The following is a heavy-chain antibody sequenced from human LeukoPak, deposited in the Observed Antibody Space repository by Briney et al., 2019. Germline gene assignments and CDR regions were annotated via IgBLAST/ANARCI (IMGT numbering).Heavy chain of an antibody. CDR2: INHSGST. D-gene: IGHD6-13*01. CDR3: ARGRRGAAAGRTPPTYYYYMDV. CDR1: GGSFSGYY. J-gene: IGHJ6*03. V-gene: IGHV4-34*01. Sequence: SETLSLTCAVYGGSFSGYYWSWIRQPPGKGLEWIGEINHSGSTNYNPSLKSRVTISVDTSKNQFSLKLSSVTAADTAVYYCARGRRGAAAGRTPPTYYYYMDVWGKGTTVTVSS.